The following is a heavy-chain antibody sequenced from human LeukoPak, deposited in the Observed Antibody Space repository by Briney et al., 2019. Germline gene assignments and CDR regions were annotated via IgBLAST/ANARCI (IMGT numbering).Heavy chain of an antibody. CDR1: GYSISSGYY. J-gene: IGHJ6*03. CDR3: ARSSGSYAYYYYMDV. D-gene: IGHD1-26*01. V-gene: IGHV4-38-2*02. CDR2: IYHSGST. Sequence: SETLSLTCTVSGYSISSGYYWGWIRQPPGKGLEWIGSIYHSGSTYYNPSLKSRVTISVDTSKNQFSLRLSSVTAADTAVYYCARSSGSYAYYYYMDVWGKGTTVTISS.